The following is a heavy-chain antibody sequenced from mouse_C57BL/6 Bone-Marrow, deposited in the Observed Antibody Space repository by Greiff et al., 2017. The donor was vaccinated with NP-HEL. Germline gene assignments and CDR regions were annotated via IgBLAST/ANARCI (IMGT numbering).Heavy chain of an antibody. J-gene: IGHJ3*01. CDR3: ARFDPWFAY. CDR2: IRNKANGYTT. Sequence: EVKLVESGGGLVQPGGSLSLSCAASGFTFTDYYMSWVRQPPGKALEWLGFIRNKANGYTTEYSASVKGRLTISRDNSQRILYLQMNALRAEDSATYYCARFDPWFAYWGQGTLVTVSA. CDR1: GFTFTDYY. V-gene: IGHV7-3*01.